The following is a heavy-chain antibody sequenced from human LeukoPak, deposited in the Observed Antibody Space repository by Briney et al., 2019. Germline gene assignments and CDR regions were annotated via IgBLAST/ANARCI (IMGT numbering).Heavy chain of an antibody. CDR2: INSDGSST. CDR3: ARGGFGYSSSWFEGDSEDFDY. CDR1: GFTFSSYW. D-gene: IGHD6-13*01. V-gene: IGHV3-74*01. Sequence: GGSLRLSCAASGFTFSSYWMHWVRQAPGKGLVWVSRINSDGSSTSYADSVKGRFTISRDNAKNTLYLQMNSLRAEDTAVYYCARGGFGYSSSWFEGDSEDFDYWGQGTLVTVSS. J-gene: IGHJ4*02.